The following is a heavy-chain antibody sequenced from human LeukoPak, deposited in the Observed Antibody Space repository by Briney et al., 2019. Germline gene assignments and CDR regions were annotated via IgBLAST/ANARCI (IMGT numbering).Heavy chain of an antibody. CDR3: AREEITGVVVTAISY. J-gene: IGHJ4*02. V-gene: IGHV3-30-3*01. Sequence: GGSLRLSCAASGFTFSSYAMHLVGQAPGKGLEWVAVISYDGSNKYYADSVKGRFTISRDNSKNTLYLQMNSLRAEDTAVYYCAREEITGVVVTAISYWGRGTLVTVSS. D-gene: IGHD2-21*02. CDR2: ISYDGSNK. CDR1: GFTFSSYA.